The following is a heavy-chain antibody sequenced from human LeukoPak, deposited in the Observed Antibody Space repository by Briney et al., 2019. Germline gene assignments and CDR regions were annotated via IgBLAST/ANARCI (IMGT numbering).Heavy chain of an antibody. CDR1: GGSVSSYY. J-gene: IGHJ5*02. CDR3: ARHSSGWYSGFDP. D-gene: IGHD3-22*01. CDR2: IYYSGST. V-gene: IGHV4-59*02. Sequence: PSETLSLTCTVSGGSVSSYYWSWIRQPPGKGLEWIGYIYYSGSTYYNPSLKSRVTISVDTSKNQFSLNLTSVTAADRAVYYCARHSSGWYSGFDPWGQGTLVTVSS.